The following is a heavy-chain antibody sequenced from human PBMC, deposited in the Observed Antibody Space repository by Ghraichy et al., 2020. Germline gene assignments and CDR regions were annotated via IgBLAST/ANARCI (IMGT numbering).Heavy chain of an antibody. D-gene: IGHD2-15*01. CDR2: IDPSDSYT. CDR3: ARREHCSGGSCFDAFDI. CDR1: GYSFTNYW. V-gene: IGHV5-10-1*01. Sequence: GESLNISCKGSGYSFTNYWISWVRQMPGKGLEWMGRIDPSDSYTNYSPSFQGHVSISADRSISTAYLQWSSLKASDTAMYYCARREHCSGGSCFDAFDIWGQGTMVTASS. J-gene: IGHJ3*02.